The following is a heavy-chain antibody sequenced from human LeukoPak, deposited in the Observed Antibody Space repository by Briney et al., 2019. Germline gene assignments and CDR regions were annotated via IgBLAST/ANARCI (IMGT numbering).Heavy chain of an antibody. Sequence: GGSLRLSCAASGFTFSSYAMHWVRQAPGKGLEYVSAISSNGGSTYYANSVKGRFTISRDNSKNTLYLQMGSLRAEDMAVYYCARDPPRHDYYDSSGYYIWGQGTLVTVSS. CDR3: ARDPPRHDYYDSSGYYI. D-gene: IGHD3-22*01. CDR2: ISSNGGST. J-gene: IGHJ4*02. V-gene: IGHV3-64*01. CDR1: GFTFSSYA.